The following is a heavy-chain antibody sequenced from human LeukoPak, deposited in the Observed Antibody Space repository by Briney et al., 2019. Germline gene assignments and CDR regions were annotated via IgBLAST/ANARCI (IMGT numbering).Heavy chain of an antibody. CDR1: GGTFSSYA. J-gene: IGHJ6*02. V-gene: IGHV1-69*13. D-gene: IGHD3-3*01. CDR2: IIPIFGTA. CDR3: ARAGHDFWSGYRLDV. Sequence: ASVKVSCTASGGTFSSYAISWVRQAPGQGLEWMGGIIPIFGTANYAQKFQGRVTITADETTSTAYMELSSLRSEDTAVYYCARAGHDFWSGYRLDVWGQGTTVTVSS.